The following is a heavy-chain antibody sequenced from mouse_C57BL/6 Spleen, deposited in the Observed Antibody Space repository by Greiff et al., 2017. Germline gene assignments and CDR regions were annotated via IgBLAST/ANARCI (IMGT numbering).Heavy chain of an antibody. D-gene: IGHD2-2*01. Sequence: VQLQQSGAELVKPGASVKISCKASGYTFTDYYINWVKQRPGQGLEWIGKIGPGSGSTYYNEKFKGKATLTADKSSSTAYMQLSSLTSEDSAVYFCAREKVIYYGYDDYYAMDYWGQGTSVTVSS. CDR3: AREKVIYYGYDDYYAMDY. J-gene: IGHJ4*01. CDR1: GYTFTDYY. V-gene: IGHV1-77*01. CDR2: IGPGSGST.